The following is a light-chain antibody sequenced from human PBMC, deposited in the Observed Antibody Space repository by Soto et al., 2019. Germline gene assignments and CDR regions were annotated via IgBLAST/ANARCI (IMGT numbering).Light chain of an antibody. CDR2: AAS. V-gene: IGKV1-39*01. CDR3: QQSYSTPPWT. Sequence: DIQMTQSPSSLSASVGDRVTITCQASQDISNYLNWYQQKPGNAPRRLIYAASSLQSGVPSRFSGSGSGTEFTLTVSSLQPEDFATYFCQQSYSTPPWTFGQGTKVDIK. J-gene: IGKJ1*01. CDR1: QDISNY.